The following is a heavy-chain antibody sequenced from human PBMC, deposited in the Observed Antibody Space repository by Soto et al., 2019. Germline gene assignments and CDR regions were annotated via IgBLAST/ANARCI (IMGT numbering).Heavy chain of an antibody. V-gene: IGHV4-31*03. CDR1: GGSISSGGYY. CDR2: IYYSGST. CDR3: AREAEGIAVNIDY. Sequence: QVQLQESGPGLVKPSQTLSLTCTVSGGSISSGGYYWSWIRQHPGKGLEWIGYIYYSGSTYYNPSLESRVTISVDTSKNQFSLKLSSVTAADTAVYYCAREAEGIAVNIDYWGQGTLVTVSS. J-gene: IGHJ4*02. D-gene: IGHD6-19*01.